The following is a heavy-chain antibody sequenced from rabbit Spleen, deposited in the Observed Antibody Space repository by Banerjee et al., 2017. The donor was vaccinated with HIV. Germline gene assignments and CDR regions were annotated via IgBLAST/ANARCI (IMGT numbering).Heavy chain of an antibody. CDR3: TRDAAGREDFNL. CDR2: IDVAKSGDT. Sequence: QQQLVESGGGLVKPEGSLTLTCKASGFDFSSNYYFSWVRQAPGKGLEWIACIDVAKSGDTYYTNWAKGRFTISKTSSTTVALQVPSLTAADTATYFCTRDAAGREDFNLWGQGTLVTVS. J-gene: IGHJ4*01. CDR1: GFDFSSNYY. D-gene: IGHD4-2*01. V-gene: IGHV1S45*01.